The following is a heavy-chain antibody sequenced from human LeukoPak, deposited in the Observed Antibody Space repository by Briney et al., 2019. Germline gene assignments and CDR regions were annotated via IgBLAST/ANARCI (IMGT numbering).Heavy chain of an antibody. CDR3: AKDRETTASGTFDF. J-gene: IGHJ4*02. V-gene: IGHV3-30*18. D-gene: IGHD6-13*01. CDR2: ISDDGRNK. CDR1: GFTFNNYG. Sequence: GGSLRLSCAASGFTFNNYGMHYVRQAPGKGLEGVAVISDDGRNKNYADSVKGRFTISRDSSNNTLYLQMNSLRAEDTGVYFCAKDRETTASGTFDFRGQGTLVTVSS.